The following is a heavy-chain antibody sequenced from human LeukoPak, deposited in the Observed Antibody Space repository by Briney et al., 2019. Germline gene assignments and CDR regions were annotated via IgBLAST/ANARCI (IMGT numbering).Heavy chain of an antibody. V-gene: IGHV4-59*01. CDR1: GGSISSYY. CDR3: ARGPSRGYSYG. J-gene: IGHJ4*02. CDR2: IYYSGNT. D-gene: IGHD5-18*01. Sequence: SETLSLTCTVSGGSISSYYWSWIRQPPGKGLEWIGYIYYSGNTNYNSSLKSRVTISVATSKNQFSLNLSSVTAADTAVYYCARGPSRGYSYGWGQGTLVTVSS.